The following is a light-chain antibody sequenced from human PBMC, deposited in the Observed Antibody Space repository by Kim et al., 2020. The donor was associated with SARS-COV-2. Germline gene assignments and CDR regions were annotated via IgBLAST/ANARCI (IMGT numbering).Light chain of an antibody. CDR2: KAS. Sequence: IGDWLAWYQQKPGRAPKLLIHKASSLEPGVSSRFSGSGSGTEFTLTITSLRPDDFAVYYCQRYNSDPWTFGQGTKVDIK. V-gene: IGKV1-5*03. J-gene: IGKJ1*01. CDR3: QRYNSDPWT. CDR1: IGDW.